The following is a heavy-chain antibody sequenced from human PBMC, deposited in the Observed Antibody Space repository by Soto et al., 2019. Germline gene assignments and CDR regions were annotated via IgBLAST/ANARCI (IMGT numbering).Heavy chain of an antibody. CDR1: GFTFIGFE. D-gene: IGHD2-15*01. J-gene: IGHJ3*02. V-gene: IGHV3-48*03. Sequence: RRLSCVASGFTFIGFEMYWVRQSPGRGLEWVSYISSSGNTVYYTDSVKGRFTISRDNARNSLYLQMNSLRAEDTAVYYCACHTEMAATSDVFDIWPQRTMVTVSS. CDR2: ISSSGNTV. CDR3: ACHTEMAATSDVFDI.